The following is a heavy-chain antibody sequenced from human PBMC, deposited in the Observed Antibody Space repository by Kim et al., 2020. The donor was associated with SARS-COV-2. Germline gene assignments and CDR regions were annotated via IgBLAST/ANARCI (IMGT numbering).Heavy chain of an antibody. V-gene: IGHV3-7*01. Sequence: YYVDSVKGRFTISRDNAKNSLYLQMNSLRAEDTAVYYCARGLTISSGMDVWGQGTTVTVSS. CDR3: ARGLTISSGMDV. D-gene: IGHD4-17*01. J-gene: IGHJ6*02.